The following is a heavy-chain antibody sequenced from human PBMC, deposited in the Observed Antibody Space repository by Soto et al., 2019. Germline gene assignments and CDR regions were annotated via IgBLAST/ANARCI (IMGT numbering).Heavy chain of an antibody. CDR2: IYHSGGT. D-gene: IGHD2-15*01. Sequence: SETLSLTCTVSGGSISSYYWNWFRQPPGKGLQWIGYIYHSGGTNYNPSLKSRVTISVDTSKNQFSLKVNSVTAADTAVYYCARDPTAGSWFDPWGQGILVTVS. CDR3: ARDPTAGSWFDP. CDR1: GGSISSYY. J-gene: IGHJ5*02. V-gene: IGHV4-59*01.